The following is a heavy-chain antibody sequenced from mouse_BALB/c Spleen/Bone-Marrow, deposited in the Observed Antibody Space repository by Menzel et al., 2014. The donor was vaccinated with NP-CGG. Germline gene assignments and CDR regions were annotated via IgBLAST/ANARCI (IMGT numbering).Heavy chain of an antibody. D-gene: IGHD1-2*01. V-gene: IGHV2-2*02. J-gene: IGHJ4*01. CDR2: IWSGGST. CDR1: GFSLTSYG. CDR3: ARNSHYYGYYYAMDY. Sequence: QVQLKESGPGLVQPSQSLSITCTVSGFSLTSYGVHWVRQSPGKGLEWLGVIWSGGSTDYNAALISRLSISKDNSKSQVFFKMNSLQANDTAIYYCARNSHYYGYYYAMDYWGQGTSVTVSS.